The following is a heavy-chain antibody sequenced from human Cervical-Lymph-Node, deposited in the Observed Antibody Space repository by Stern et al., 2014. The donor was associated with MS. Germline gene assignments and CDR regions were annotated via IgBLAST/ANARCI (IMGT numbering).Heavy chain of an antibody. J-gene: IGHJ4*02. CDR1: GFAFSTYG. Sequence: VQLVESGGGVVQPGRSLRLSCSPSGFAFSTYGMHWVRQAPGKGLEWVALISFDGAKTYYADSVKGRFTISRDNPKNTLYLQMKSLRGETTPVYYCARGSDWYPLDYWGQGTLVTVSS. CDR3: ARGSDWYPLDY. V-gene: IGHV3-30*03. CDR2: ISFDGAKT. D-gene: IGHD6-19*01.